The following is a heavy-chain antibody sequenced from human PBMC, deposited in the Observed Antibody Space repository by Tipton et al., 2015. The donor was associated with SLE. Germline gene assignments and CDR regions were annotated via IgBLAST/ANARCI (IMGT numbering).Heavy chain of an antibody. CDR3: ARSMFRGVLWFDP. Sequence: TLSLTCAVYGGSFCSNYWSWIRQPPGKGLEWVGEINHSGSTNYNPSLKSRVTISIDTSKNQFSLKLSSVTAADTAVYYCARSMFRGVLWFDPWGQGAQVTVSS. D-gene: IGHD3-10*01. CDR2: INHSGST. J-gene: IGHJ5*02. V-gene: IGHV4-34*01. CDR1: GGSFCSNY.